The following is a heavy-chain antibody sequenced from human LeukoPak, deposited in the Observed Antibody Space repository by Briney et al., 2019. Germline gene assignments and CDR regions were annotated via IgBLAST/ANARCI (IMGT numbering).Heavy chain of an antibody. CDR3: TRGGAARPDY. CDR1: GFTFSTYS. Sequence: GGSLRLSCAASGFTFSTYSMNWVRQSPGKGLEWVSYISSNSRTINYANSVKGRFTISRDNAQNSLYLQMNSLRAGDTAVYYCTRGGAARPDYWGQGTLVTVSS. J-gene: IGHJ4*02. V-gene: IGHV3-48*01. CDR2: ISSNSRTI. D-gene: IGHD6-25*01.